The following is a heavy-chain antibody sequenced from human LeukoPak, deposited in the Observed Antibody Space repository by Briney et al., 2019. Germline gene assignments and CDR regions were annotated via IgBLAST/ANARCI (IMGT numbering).Heavy chain of an antibody. V-gene: IGHV3-48*04. J-gene: IGHJ4*02. Sequence: PGGSLRLSCAASGFTFSSYSMNWVRQAPGKGLEWVSYISSSSSTIYYADSVKGRFTISRDNAKNSLYLQMNSLRAEDTAVYYCARPLSLYSSSRTTSNPIDYWGQGTLVTVSS. CDR1: GFTFSSYS. D-gene: IGHD6-13*01. CDR3: ARPLSLYSSSRTTSNPIDY. CDR2: ISSSSSTI.